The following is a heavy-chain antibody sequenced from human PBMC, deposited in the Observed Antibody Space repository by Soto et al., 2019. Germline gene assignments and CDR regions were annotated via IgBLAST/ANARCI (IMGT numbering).Heavy chain of an antibody. V-gene: IGHV4-59*01. CDR3: ARGAADTAMVDS. J-gene: IGHJ4*02. D-gene: IGHD5-18*01. CDR1: GGSIRSYY. CDR2: IFYSGST. Sequence: SETLSLTCTVSGGSIRSYYWTWIRQPPGKGLEWLGYIFYSGSTFYNPSLKSRVTISIHTSKSQFSLQLTSVTAADTAVYYCARGAADTAMVDSWGQGTLVTVS.